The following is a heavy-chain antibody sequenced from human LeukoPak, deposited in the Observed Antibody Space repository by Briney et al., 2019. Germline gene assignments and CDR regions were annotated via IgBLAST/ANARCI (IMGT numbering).Heavy chain of an antibody. CDR2: INHSGST. CDR3: ARRRHCSSTSCKYNWFDP. J-gene: IGHJ5*02. D-gene: IGHD2-2*01. V-gene: IGHV4-34*01. CDR1: GGSFSGYY. Sequence: SETLSLTCAVYGGSFSGYYWSWIRQPPGKGLEWIGEINHSGSTNYNPPLKSRVTISVDTSKNQFSLKLSSVTAADTAVYYCARRRHCSSTSCKYNWFDPWGQGTLVTVSS.